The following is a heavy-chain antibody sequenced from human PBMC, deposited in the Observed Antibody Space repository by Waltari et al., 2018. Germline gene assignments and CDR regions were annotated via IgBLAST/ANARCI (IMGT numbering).Heavy chain of an antibody. CDR2: IRYDGSNK. CDR1: GFTFSRYG. CDR3: AKNLYYYDSSGPGAGAFDI. J-gene: IGHJ3*02. D-gene: IGHD3-22*01. Sequence: QVQLVESGGGVVQPGGSLRLSCAASGFTFSRYGMPWVRQAPGKGLEWVAFIRYDGSNKYYADSVKGRFTISRDNSKNTLYLQMNSLRAEDTAVYYCAKNLYYYDSSGPGAGAFDIWGQGTMVTVSS. V-gene: IGHV3-30*02.